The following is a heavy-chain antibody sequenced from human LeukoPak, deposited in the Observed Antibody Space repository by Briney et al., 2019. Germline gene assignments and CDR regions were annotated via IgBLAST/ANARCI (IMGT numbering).Heavy chain of an antibody. V-gene: IGHV3-23*01. CDR2: ISGSGGST. CDR3: AKDRPFVGATFDY. J-gene: IGHJ4*02. Sequence: GGSLRLSCAASGFTFSSYSMNWVRQAPGKGLEWVSAISGSGGSTYYADSVKGRFTISRDNSKNTLYLQMNSLRAEDTAVYYCAKDRPFVGATFDYWGQGTLVTVSS. CDR1: GFTFSSYS. D-gene: IGHD1-26*01.